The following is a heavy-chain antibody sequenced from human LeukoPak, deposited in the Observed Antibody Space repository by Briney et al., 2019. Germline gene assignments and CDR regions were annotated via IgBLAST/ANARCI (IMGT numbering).Heavy chain of an antibody. D-gene: IGHD3-3*01. J-gene: IGHJ4*02. V-gene: IGHV1-46*01. Sequence: GASVKVSCKASGYTFTSYYMHWVRQAPGQGLGWMGIINPSGGSTSYAQKFQGRVTMTRDTSTSTVYMELSSLRSEDTAVYYCARVGGRRIFGVVTPYWGQGTLVTVSS. CDR2: INPSGGST. CDR1: GYTFTSYY. CDR3: ARVGGRRIFGVVTPY.